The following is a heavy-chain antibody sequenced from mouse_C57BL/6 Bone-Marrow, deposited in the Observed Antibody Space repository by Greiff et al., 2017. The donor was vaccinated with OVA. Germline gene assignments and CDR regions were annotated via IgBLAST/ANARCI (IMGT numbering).Heavy chain of an antibody. CDR3: ARGSTSVVARYFDV. CDR2: IHPNSGST. D-gene: IGHD1-1*01. CDR1: GYTFTSYW. Sequence: QVQLQQPGAELVKPGASVKLSCKASGYTFTSYWMHWVKQRPGQGLEWIGMIHPNSGSTNYNEQFKSKATLTVDKSSSTAYMQLSSLTSEDSAVYYCARGSTSVVARYFDVWGTGTTVTVSS. J-gene: IGHJ1*03. V-gene: IGHV1-64*01.